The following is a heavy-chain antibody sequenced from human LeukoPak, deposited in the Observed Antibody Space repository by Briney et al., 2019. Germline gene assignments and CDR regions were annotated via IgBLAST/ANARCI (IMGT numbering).Heavy chain of an antibody. V-gene: IGHV3-23*01. D-gene: IGHD3-22*01. CDR1: GFTFSSYA. CDR2: ISGSGGST. J-gene: IGHJ4*02. CDR3: VRDRPNYYDSSGHYYRRDGDY. Sequence: GGSLRLSCAASGFTFSSYAMSWVRQAPGKGLEWVSAISGSGGSTYYADSVKGRFTISRDNFKNTLYLQMNSLRAEDTAIYYCVRDRPNYYDSSGHYYRRDGDYWGQGTLVTVSS.